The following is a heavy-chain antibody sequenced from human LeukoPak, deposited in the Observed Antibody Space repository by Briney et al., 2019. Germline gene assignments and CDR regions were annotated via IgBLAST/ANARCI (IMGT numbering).Heavy chain of an antibody. Sequence: GGSLRLSCAASGFTFSSYAMSWVRQAPGKGVEGVSAISGSGGSKYYADSVKGGFTISRENAKKSVFMQMNSLRAEDTAVYFCAIPTLTNYFDVWGKGTPVTISS. CDR3: AIPTLTNYFDV. J-gene: IGHJ6*03. CDR1: GFTFSSYA. D-gene: IGHD3-9*01. CDR2: ISGSGGSK. V-gene: IGHV3-23*01.